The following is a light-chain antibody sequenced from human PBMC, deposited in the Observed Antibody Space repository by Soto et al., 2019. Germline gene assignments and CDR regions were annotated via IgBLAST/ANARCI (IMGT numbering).Light chain of an antibody. J-gene: IGKJ3*01. CDR2: GAS. CDR1: QVVVTAY. Sequence: EIVLTQSPGTLSVSPGERATLSCRASQVVVTAYIHWYQHKPGQAPRLLISGASTRASGIPDRFSGSGVGTAFPLPINRLEPEACGFYYCLFFRGSPIFGPGSRVNI. V-gene: IGKV3-20*01. CDR3: LFFRGSPI.